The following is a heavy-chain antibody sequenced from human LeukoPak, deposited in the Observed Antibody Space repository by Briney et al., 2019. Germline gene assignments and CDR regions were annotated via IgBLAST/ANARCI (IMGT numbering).Heavy chain of an antibody. D-gene: IGHD3-10*01. V-gene: IGHV3-23*01. CDR1: GLIFSSHA. CDR2: ISSRGDST. CDR3: AKVGNVLLWFGESHA. Sequence: GGSLRLSCAASGLIFSSHAMSWVRQTPEKGLQWVSAISSRGDSTYYADSVKGRFTISRDNSKNTLYLQMNSLRAEDTAVYYCAKVGNVLLWFGESHAWGQGTLVTVSS. J-gene: IGHJ5*02.